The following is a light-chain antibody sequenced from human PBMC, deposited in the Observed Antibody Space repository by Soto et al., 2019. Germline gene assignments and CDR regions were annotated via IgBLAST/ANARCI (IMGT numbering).Light chain of an antibody. Sequence: DIQMTQSPSTLSASVGDRVTITCRASQSISSWLAWYQQKPGKAPKLLIYDASSLESGVPSRFSGSGSGTEFTLTISSLQPDDFATYYGQQYNSYSPAFGQGTEVVIK. CDR2: DAS. J-gene: IGKJ1*01. CDR1: QSISSW. V-gene: IGKV1-5*01. CDR3: QQYNSYSPA.